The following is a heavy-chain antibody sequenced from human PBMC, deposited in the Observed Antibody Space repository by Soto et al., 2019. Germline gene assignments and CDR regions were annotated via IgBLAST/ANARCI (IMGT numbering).Heavy chain of an antibody. CDR1: GGSITSGSYY. Sequence: QLQLQESGPGLVKPSETLSLTCTVSGGSITSGSYYWGWIRQPPGKGLQWIGSVYYSGSPYYNPSLRSRVTIPVATSKNHFSLRLSSVTAADTAVYYCARPVGVEQQLVHDAFDLWGQGTMVAVSS. D-gene: IGHD6-13*01. J-gene: IGHJ3*01. CDR2: VYYSGSP. CDR3: ARPVGVEQQLVHDAFDL. V-gene: IGHV4-39*02.